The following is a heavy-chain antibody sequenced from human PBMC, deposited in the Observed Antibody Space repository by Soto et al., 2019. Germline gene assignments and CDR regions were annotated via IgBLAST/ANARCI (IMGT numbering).Heavy chain of an antibody. CDR3: ARSGYSYGPNPLLY. CDR2: IYYSGST. Sequence: SETLSLTCTVSGGSISSGGYYWSWIRQHPGKGLEWIGYIYYSGSTYYNPSLKSRVTISVDTSKNQFSLKLSSVTAADTAVYYCARSGYSYGPNPLLYWGQGTLVTISS. J-gene: IGHJ4*02. CDR1: GGSISSGGYY. V-gene: IGHV4-31*03. D-gene: IGHD5-18*01.